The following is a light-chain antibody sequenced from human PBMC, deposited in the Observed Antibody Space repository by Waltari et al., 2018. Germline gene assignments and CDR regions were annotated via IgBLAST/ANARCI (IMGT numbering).Light chain of an antibody. V-gene: IGKV1-17*01. Sequence: DIQMTQSPSSLSASVGDKVTITCRASQGISSHLNWFQQKPGKAPKLLIYAASSLESGVPSRFSGSGSGTEFSLTISSLQPEDFAAYYCLQHNSYPYSFGQGTKVDIK. CDR3: LQHNSYPYS. J-gene: IGKJ2*03. CDR2: AAS. CDR1: QGISSH.